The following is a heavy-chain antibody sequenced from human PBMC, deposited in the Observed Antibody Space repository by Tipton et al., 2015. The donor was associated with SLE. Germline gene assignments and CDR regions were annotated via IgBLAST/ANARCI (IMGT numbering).Heavy chain of an antibody. CDR3: ARGEVYYGSGSYQGWFDP. D-gene: IGHD3-10*01. CDR1: GGSFSGYY. V-gene: IGHV4-34*01. CDR2: INHSGST. Sequence: TLSLTCAVYGGSFSGYYWTWIRQPPGKGLEWIGEINHSGSTNYNPSLKSRVTISVDTSKNQFSLKLDSLTAADTAVYYCARGEVYYGSGSYQGWFDPWGQGTLVTVSS. J-gene: IGHJ5*02.